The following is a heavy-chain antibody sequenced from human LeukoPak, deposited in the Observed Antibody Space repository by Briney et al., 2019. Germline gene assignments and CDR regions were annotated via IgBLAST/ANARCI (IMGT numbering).Heavy chain of an antibody. CDR3: AKLYSTYQNYYYYYYMGV. Sequence: GGSLRLSCAASGFTFSSYAMSWVRQAPGKGLEWVSAITGSGGSTYYADSVKGQFTISRDNSKNTLYLQMNSLRADDTAVYYCAKLYSTYQNYYYYYYMGVWGKGTTVTVSS. J-gene: IGHJ6*03. D-gene: IGHD6-13*01. CDR2: ITGSGGST. CDR1: GFTFSSYA. V-gene: IGHV3-23*01.